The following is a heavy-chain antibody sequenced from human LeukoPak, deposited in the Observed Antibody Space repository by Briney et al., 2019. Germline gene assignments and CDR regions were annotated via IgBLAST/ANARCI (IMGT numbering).Heavy chain of an antibody. V-gene: IGHV1-2*02. D-gene: IGHD2-2*01. CDR2: INPNSGGT. CDR3: ARGGRYQLLRSPLFWFDP. J-gene: IGHJ5*02. Sequence: ASVKVSCKASGYTFTGYYMHWVRQAPGQGLEWMGWINPNSGGTNYAQKFQGRVTMTRDTSISTAYMELSRLRSDDTAVYYCARGGRYQLLRSPLFWFDPWGQGTLVTVSS. CDR1: GYTFTGYY.